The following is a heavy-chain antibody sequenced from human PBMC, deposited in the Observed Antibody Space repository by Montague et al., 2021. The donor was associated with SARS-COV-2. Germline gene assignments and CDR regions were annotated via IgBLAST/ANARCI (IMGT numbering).Heavy chain of an antibody. CDR3: VREGRSSAYAMDY. V-gene: IGHV4-59*01. CDR2: IYSSGST. D-gene: IGHD3-22*01. CDR1: GASMSGSY. J-gene: IGHJ4*02. Sequence: SETLSLTCTVSGASMSGSYWGWVRQPPGKGPEWIGNIYSSGSTHYNPSLKSRVTISVDTSKSQFSLRRTSVTAADTAVYYCVREGRSSAYAMDYWGQGTLVTVSS.